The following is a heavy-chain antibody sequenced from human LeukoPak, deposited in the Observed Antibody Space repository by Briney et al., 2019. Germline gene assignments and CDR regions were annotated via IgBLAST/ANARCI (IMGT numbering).Heavy chain of an antibody. CDR3: ARDFAFRLDY. J-gene: IGHJ4*02. D-gene: IGHD3-10*01. Sequence: GGSLRLSCAASGFTFSNYYMSWVRKAPGKGLERVAKIKEDGSDKYYVGSLKGRFTISRDNAKNSLYLQINSLRAEDTAVYYCARDFAFRLDYWGQGTLLTLSS. V-gene: IGHV3-7*04. CDR2: IKEDGSDK. CDR1: GFTFSNYY.